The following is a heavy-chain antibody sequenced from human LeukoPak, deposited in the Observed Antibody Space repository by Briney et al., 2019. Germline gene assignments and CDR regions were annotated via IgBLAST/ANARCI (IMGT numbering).Heavy chain of an antibody. CDR2: IIPILGIA. V-gene: IGHV1-69*04. Sequence: SVKVSCKASGGTFSSYAISWVRQAPGQGLEWMGRIIPILGIANYAQKFQGRVTITADKSTSTAYMELSSLRSEDTAVYYCARGRGVVVPAAPTGDPFDIWGQGTMVTVSS. CDR1: GGTFSSYA. D-gene: IGHD2-2*01. J-gene: IGHJ3*02. CDR3: ARGRGVVVPAAPTGDPFDI.